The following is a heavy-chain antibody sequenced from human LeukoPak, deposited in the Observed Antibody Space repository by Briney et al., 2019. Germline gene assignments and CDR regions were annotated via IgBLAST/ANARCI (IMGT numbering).Heavy chain of an antibody. J-gene: IGHJ4*02. CDR3: ARGGYSSSWYYFDY. Sequence: ASVKVSCKASGYTFTGYYMHWVRQAPGQGLEWMGRINPNSGGTNYAQKFQGRVTMTRDTSISTAYKELSRLRSDDTAVYYCARGGYSSSWYYFDYWGQGTLVTVSS. CDR1: GYTFTGYY. V-gene: IGHV1-2*06. D-gene: IGHD6-13*01. CDR2: INPNSGGT.